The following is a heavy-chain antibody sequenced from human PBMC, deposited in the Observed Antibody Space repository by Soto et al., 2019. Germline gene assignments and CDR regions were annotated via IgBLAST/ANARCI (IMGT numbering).Heavy chain of an antibody. J-gene: IGHJ4*02. CDR1: GFTFSSYA. CDR2: ISGSGGST. D-gene: IGHD6-13*01. V-gene: IGHV3-23*01. Sequence: GGSLRLSCAASGFTFSSYAMSWVRQATGKGLEWVSGISGSGGSTYYADSVKGRFTISRDNSKNTLYLQMNSLRDEDTAVYYCAKNKVPAAAGTFYFDYWGQGTLVTVSS. CDR3: AKNKVPAAAGTFYFDY.